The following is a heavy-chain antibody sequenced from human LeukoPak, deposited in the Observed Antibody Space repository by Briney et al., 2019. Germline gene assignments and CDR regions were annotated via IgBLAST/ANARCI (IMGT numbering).Heavy chain of an antibody. J-gene: IGHJ4*02. CDR2: ISDSVDST. Sequence: GGSLRLSCAASGCVFSSYAMNGLRQAPGKGLEWVSAISDSVDSTYYAASVRGRFTISRDNSKNTLFLQINSLRAEDTALYYCAKPWGSRYYLDSWGQGTLVTVSS. CDR3: AKPWGSRYYLDS. D-gene: IGHD3-16*01. CDR1: GCVFSSYA. V-gene: IGHV3-23*01.